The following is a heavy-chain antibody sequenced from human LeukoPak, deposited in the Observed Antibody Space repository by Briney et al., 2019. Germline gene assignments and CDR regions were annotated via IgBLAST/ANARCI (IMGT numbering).Heavy chain of an antibody. V-gene: IGHV3-11*05. Sequence: PGGSLRLSCAASGFTSSDYYMSWIRQAPGKGLEWVSYISSSSSYTNYADSVKGRFTISRDNAKNSLYLQMNSLGAEDTAVYYCARGLDGSFDYWGLGTLVTVSS. CDR1: GFTSSDYY. J-gene: IGHJ4*02. D-gene: IGHD1-14*01. CDR3: ARGLDGSFDY. CDR2: ISSSSSYT.